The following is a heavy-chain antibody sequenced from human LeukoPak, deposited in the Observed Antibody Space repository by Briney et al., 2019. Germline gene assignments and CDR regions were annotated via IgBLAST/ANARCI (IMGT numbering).Heavy chain of an antibody. D-gene: IGHD4-23*01. J-gene: IGHJ4*02. V-gene: IGHV3-21*05. Sequence: PGGSLRLSCVASGYTFSSYSLTWVRQAPGKGLEWIAYIGSSGNYIFYSDSVKGRFTISRDNAKNSLYLQMNSLRAEDTAVYYCARGDYGGNSWPAGYWGQGTLVTVSS. CDR1: GYTFSSYS. CDR2: IGSSGNYI. CDR3: ARGDYGGNSWPAGY.